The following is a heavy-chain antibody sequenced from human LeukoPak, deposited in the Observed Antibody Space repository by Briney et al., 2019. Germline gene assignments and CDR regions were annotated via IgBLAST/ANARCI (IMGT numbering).Heavy chain of an antibody. Sequence: GASVKVSCKASGYSFSDLPMHWVRQVPGQRPEWMGWINTASGDASYSQKFQGRVTITRAASASTTYMELSSLKPEDTAVYYCARMTTGKFDYWGQGTLVSVSS. CDR1: GYSFSDLP. J-gene: IGHJ4*02. CDR3: ARMTTGKFDY. D-gene: IGHD3-10*01. CDR2: INTASGDA. V-gene: IGHV1-3*04.